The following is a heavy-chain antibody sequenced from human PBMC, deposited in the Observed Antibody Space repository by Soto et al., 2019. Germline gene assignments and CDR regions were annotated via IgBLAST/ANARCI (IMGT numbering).Heavy chain of an antibody. CDR1: GGSISSYY. CDR2: IYYSGST. CDR3: ARHTGCSSTSCWNWFDP. J-gene: IGHJ5*02. V-gene: IGHV4-59*08. Sequence: PSETLSLTCTVSGGSISSYYWSWIRQPPGKGLECIWYIYYSGSTNYIPSLKSRVTISVDTSKNQFSLKLSSVTAADTAVYYCARHTGCSSTSCWNWFDPWGQGTLVTVSS. D-gene: IGHD2-2*01.